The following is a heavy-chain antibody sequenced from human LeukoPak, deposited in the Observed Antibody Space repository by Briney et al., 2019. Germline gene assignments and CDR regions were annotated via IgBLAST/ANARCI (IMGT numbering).Heavy chain of an antibody. Sequence: GESLKISCKVSGYSFTSHWIAWVRQMPGRGLEWMGIVYPDDSDTIYNPSFQGQVTLSADKSINTAYLQWSSLRASDTAIYYCARPGYSSGWYGYYLDYWGQGTLVTVSS. D-gene: IGHD6-19*01. CDR1: GYSFTSHW. CDR3: ARPGYSSGWYGYYLDY. J-gene: IGHJ4*02. CDR2: VYPDDSDT. V-gene: IGHV5-51*01.